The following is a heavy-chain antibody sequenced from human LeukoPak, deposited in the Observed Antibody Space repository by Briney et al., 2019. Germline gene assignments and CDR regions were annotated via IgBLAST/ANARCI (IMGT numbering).Heavy chain of an antibody. Sequence: PSETLSLTCTVSGGSISSGDYYWSWIRQPPGKGLEWIGYIYYSGSTYYNPSLKSRVTISVDTSKNQFSLKLSSVTAADTAVHYCARVGNYYGSGSYYKIKPFFDYWGQGTLVTVSS. CDR3: ARVGNYYGSGSYYKIKPFFDY. CDR1: GGSISSGDYY. D-gene: IGHD3-10*01. V-gene: IGHV4-30-4*01. CDR2: IYYSGST. J-gene: IGHJ4*02.